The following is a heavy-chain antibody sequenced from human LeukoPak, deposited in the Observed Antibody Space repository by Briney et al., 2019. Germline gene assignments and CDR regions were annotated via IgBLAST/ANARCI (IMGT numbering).Heavy chain of an antibody. V-gene: IGHV3-43*02. CDR2: ISGDGGST. Sequence: PGGSLRLSCAASGFTFDDYAMHWVRQAPGKGLEWVSLISGDGGSTYYADSVKGRFTISRDNSKNSLYLQMNSLRTEDAALYYYAKDIAVAGDDAFDIWGQGTMVTVSS. CDR3: AKDIAVAGDDAFDI. J-gene: IGHJ3*02. D-gene: IGHD6-19*01. CDR1: GFTFDDYA.